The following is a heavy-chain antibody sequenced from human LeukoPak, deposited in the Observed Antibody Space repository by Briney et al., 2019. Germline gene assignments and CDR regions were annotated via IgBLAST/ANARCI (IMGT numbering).Heavy chain of an antibody. D-gene: IGHD6-19*01. CDR3: ARGTLAGYFLGY. CDR2: ISYSGDST. CDR1: GFTFNTYA. V-gene: IGHV3-23*01. J-gene: IGHJ4*02. Sequence: GGSLRLSCAASGFTFNTYAMSWVGQAPGKGLEWVSSISYSGDSTDYADSVKGRLIISRDNSKNTLGLQMNSLRAEDTAIYYCARGTLAGYFLGYWGRGTLVTVSS.